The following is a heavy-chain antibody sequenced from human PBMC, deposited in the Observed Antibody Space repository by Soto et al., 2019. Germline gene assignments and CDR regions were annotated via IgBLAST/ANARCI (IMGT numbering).Heavy chain of an antibody. D-gene: IGHD5-12*01. CDR1: GESFIGYY. V-gene: IGHV4-34*02. CDR2: INHRGST. J-gene: IGHJ5*02. CDR3: ARTDIVTTNWFDP. Sequence: QVHLQQWGAGLLKPSETLSLTCAVYGESFIGYYWTWIRQPPGKGLEWIVEINHRGSTNYNPSLKSRVTISIDTSKNQFSLKLTSVTAAHTSVYYCARTDIVTTNWFDPWGQGTLVTVSS.